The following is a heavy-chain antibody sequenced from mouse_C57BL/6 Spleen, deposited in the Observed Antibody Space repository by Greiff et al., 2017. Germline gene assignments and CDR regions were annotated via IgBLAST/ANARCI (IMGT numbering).Heavy chain of an antibody. CDR3: ARHDYDRYFDY. CDR2: ISSGGSYT. J-gene: IGHJ2*01. V-gene: IGHV5-6*02. Sequence: DVKLVESGGDLVKPGGSLKLSCAASGFTFSSYGMSWVRQTPDKRLEWVATISSGGSYTYYPDSVKGRFTISRDNAKNTLYLQMSSLKSEDTAMYYCARHDYDRYFDYWGQGTTLTVSS. CDR1: GFTFSSYG. D-gene: IGHD2-4*01.